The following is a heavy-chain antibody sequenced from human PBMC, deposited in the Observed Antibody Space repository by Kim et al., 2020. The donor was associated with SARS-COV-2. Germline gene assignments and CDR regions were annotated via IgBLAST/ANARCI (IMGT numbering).Heavy chain of an antibody. D-gene: IGHD3-22*01. CDR2: VSASGGGT. CDR1: GFTFNTYA. CDR3: AKFSVYYYDSSGCFDY. J-gene: IGHJ4*02. Sequence: GGCLRLSCAASGFTFNTYAMNWVRQAPGKGLECVSSVSASGGGTYYADSVKGRFTISRDNSKNTLYLQMNSLRAEDTAIYYCAKFSVYYYDSSGCFDYWGQGTLVTVSS. V-gene: IGHV3-23*01.